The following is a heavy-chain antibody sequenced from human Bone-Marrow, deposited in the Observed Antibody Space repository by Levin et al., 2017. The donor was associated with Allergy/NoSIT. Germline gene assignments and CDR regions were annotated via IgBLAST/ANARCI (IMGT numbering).Heavy chain of an antibody. J-gene: IGHJ4*02. CDR3: ARDQDRYCNDETCYLSSFDL. CDR1: GDSVSSDNAA. Sequence: SETLSLTCDISGDSVSSDNAAWTWIRQSPSRGLEWLGRTYYRSKWYDEYAISVRGRLTINPDTSKNQFSLHLKDVTPEDTAVYFCARDQDRYCNDETCYLSSFDLWGQGTLVTVSS. CDR2: TYYRSKWYD. V-gene: IGHV6-1*01. D-gene: IGHD2/OR15-2a*01.